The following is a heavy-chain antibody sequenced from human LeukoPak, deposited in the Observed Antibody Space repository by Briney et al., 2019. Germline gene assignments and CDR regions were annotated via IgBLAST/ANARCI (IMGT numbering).Heavy chain of an antibody. CDR3: AMSWTINWADY. CDR2: ISYDGNNE. Sequence: GGSLRLSCAASGFTFSSYWMSWVRQAPGKGLEWVAIISYDGNNEYYADSVKGRFSISRDNSKDTLYLQMNSLRPEDTAVYYCAMSWTINWADYWGQGTLVIVSS. CDR1: GFTFSSYW. D-gene: IGHD1-1*01. V-gene: IGHV3-30-3*01. J-gene: IGHJ4*02.